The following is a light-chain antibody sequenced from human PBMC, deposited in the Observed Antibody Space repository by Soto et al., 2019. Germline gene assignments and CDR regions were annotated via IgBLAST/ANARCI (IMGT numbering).Light chain of an antibody. Sequence: AIQLTQSPSSLSASVGDRVTITCRASQGISSALAWYHQKPGTAPKLLIYDGSSLESGVPSRFSGSGSGTEFTLTISSLQPEDFATYYCQQFKSYPLTFGGGTTVEIK. CDR1: QGISSA. J-gene: IGKJ4*01. CDR3: QQFKSYPLT. CDR2: DGS. V-gene: IGKV1-13*02.